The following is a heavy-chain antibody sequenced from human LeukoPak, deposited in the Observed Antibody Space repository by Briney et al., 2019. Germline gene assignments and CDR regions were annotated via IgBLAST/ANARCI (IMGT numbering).Heavy chain of an antibody. V-gene: IGHV3-7*01. CDR2: INQDGSEK. J-gene: IGHJ6*03. Sequence: GGSLRLSCAASGFTFSSYWMSWVRQAPGKGLEWVANINQDGSEKYYVDSVKGRFTISRDNAKNSLYLQMNRLRVEDTAVYYCARIRFGESYAPKSYYYYYMDVWEEGPRSPSP. CDR3: ARIRFGESYAPKSYYYYYMDV. CDR1: GFTFSSYW. D-gene: IGHD3-10*01.